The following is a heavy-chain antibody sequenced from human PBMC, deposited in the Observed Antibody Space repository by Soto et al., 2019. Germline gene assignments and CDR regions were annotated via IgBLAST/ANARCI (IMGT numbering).Heavy chain of an antibody. V-gene: IGHV1-69*13. CDR3: ARGAVLRLGELLYYYGMDV. CDR2: IIPIFGTA. Sequence: SVKVSCKASGGTFSSYAISWVRQAPGQGLEWMGGIIPIFGTANYAQKFQGRVTITADESTSTAYMELSSLRSEDTAVYYCARGAVLRLGELLYYYGMDVWGQGTTVTVSS. CDR1: GGTFSSYA. D-gene: IGHD3-16*01. J-gene: IGHJ6*02.